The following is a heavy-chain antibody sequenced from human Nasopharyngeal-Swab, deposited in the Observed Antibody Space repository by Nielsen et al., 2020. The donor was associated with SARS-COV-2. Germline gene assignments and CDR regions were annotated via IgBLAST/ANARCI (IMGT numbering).Heavy chain of an antibody. CDR3: ARGYYYDSSGYYPV. CDR1: RGTFSSYA. Sequence: SVKVSCKASRGTFSSYAISWVRQAPGQGLEWMGGIIPIFGTANYAQKFQGRVTITADESTSTAYMELSSLRSEDTAVYYCARGYYYDSSGYYPVWGQGTLVTVSS. CDR2: IIPIFGTA. V-gene: IGHV1-69*13. D-gene: IGHD3-22*01. J-gene: IGHJ4*02.